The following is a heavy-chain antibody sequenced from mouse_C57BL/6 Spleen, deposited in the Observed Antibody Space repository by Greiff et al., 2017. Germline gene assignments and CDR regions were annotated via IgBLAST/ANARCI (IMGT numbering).Heavy chain of an antibody. CDR3: ARGDGDY. J-gene: IGHJ2*01. Sequence: VQLQQPGAELVRPGSSVKLSCKASGYTFTSYWMDWVKQRPGQGLEWIGNTYPSDSETHYNQKFKDKATLTVDKSSSTAYRQLSSLTSEDSAVYYCARGDGDYWGQGTTLTVSS. CDR1: GYTFTSYW. CDR2: TYPSDSET. V-gene: IGHV1-61*01.